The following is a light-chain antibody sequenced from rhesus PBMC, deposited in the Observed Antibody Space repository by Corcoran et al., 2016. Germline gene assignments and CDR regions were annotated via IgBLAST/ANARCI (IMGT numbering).Light chain of an antibody. V-gene: IGKV2-104*02. CDR1: QSLSDSEDGNTY. CDR2: EVS. J-gene: IGKJ3*01. Sequence: DIVMTQTPLSLPVTPGEPASISCRPSQSLSDSEDGNTYLDWYLQKPGQSPQLFIYEVSHRASGVPYRLSGIGSDTDFTLKFSRVEAGDIGVYYCMQALEFPFTFGPGTKLDIK. CDR3: MQALEFPFT.